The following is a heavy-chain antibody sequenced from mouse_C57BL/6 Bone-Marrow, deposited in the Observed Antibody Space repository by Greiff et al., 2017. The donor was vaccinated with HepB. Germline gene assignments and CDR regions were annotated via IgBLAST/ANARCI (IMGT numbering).Heavy chain of an antibody. Sequence: VQLKESGEGLVKPGGSLKLSCAASGFTFSSYAMSWVRQTPEKRLEWVAYISSGGDYIYYADTVKGRFTISRDNARNTLYLQMSSLKSEDTAMYYCTRESLYGNYERYAMDYWGQGTSVTVSS. D-gene: IGHD2-1*01. J-gene: IGHJ4*01. CDR3: TRESLYGNYERYAMDY. CDR2: ISSGGDYI. V-gene: IGHV5-9-1*02. CDR1: GFTFSSYA.